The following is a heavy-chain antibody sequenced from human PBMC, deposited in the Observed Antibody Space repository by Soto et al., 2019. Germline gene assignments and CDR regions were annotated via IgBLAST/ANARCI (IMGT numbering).Heavy chain of an antibody. CDR2: KTAYNGNT. Sequence: AAVQVSCQASRYTLTSYGISWVRQALGLGRELMGWKTAYNGNTSYAQKLQGKVTMTTHTSTSTGYTELRSLRSDDMDVYYCARESSSWALNWFGPWGQGTLVTVSS. V-gene: IGHV1-18*03. CDR3: ARESSSWALNWFGP. D-gene: IGHD6-13*01. CDR1: RYTLTSYG. J-gene: IGHJ5*02.